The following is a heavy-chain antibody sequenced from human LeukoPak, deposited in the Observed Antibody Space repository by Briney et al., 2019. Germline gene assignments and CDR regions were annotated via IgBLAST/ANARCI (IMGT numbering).Heavy chain of an antibody. Sequence: PGGSLRLSCAASGSTFSSYEMNWVRQAPGKGLEWVSYISSSGSTIYYADSVKGRFTISRDNAKNSLYLQMNSLRAEDTAVYYCARDYSSGWDAFDIWGQGTMVTVSS. CDR3: ARDYSSGWDAFDI. J-gene: IGHJ3*02. D-gene: IGHD6-19*01. V-gene: IGHV3-48*03. CDR1: GSTFSSYE. CDR2: ISSSGSTI.